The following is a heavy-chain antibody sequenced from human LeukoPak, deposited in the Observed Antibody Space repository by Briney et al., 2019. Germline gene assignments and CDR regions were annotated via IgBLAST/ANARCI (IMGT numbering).Heavy chain of an antibody. D-gene: IGHD6-19*01. Sequence: PGRSLRLSCAASGFTFDNYAMHWVRQAPGKGLEWLSIISWNSGYIGYAHSVKGRFTISRDNAKKSLDLQMNSLRAEDTAFYYCAKVRGTYSSGYFFDYWGQGTLVTVSS. CDR3: AKVRGTYSSGYFFDY. J-gene: IGHJ4*02. V-gene: IGHV3-9*01. CDR2: ISWNSGYI. CDR1: GFTFDNYA.